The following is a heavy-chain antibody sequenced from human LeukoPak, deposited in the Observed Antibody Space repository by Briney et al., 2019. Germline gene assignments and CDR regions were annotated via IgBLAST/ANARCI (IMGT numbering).Heavy chain of an antibody. D-gene: IGHD3-22*01. Sequence: GGSLRLSCAASGFTFNNYAMHWARQAPDKGLEWVAAVSLDGINQYYPDSVKGRFTISRDNSKNTLYLQMNSLRVEDTAVYYCAKDLDSRGQKPKYCFDSWGQGTLVTVSS. J-gene: IGHJ4*02. CDR2: VSLDGINQ. CDR3: AKDLDSRGQKPKYCFDS. CDR1: GFTFNNYA. V-gene: IGHV3-30*18.